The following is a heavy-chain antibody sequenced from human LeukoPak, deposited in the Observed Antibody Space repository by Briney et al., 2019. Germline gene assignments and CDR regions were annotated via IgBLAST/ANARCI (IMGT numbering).Heavy chain of an antibody. J-gene: IGHJ4*02. D-gene: IGHD6-19*01. CDR2: ISAYNGNT. CDR3: ARDLIGQWLVLGGCGY. Sequence: GASVKVSCKASGYTFTSYGISWVRQAPGQGLEWMGWISAYNGNTNYAQKLQGRVTMTTDTSTSTAYMELRSLRSDDTAVYYCARDLIGQWLVLGGCGYWGQGTLVTVSS. CDR1: GYTFTSYG. V-gene: IGHV1-18*01.